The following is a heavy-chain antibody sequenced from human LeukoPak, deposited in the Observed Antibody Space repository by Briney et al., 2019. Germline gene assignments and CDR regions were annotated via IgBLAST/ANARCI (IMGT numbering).Heavy chain of an antibody. CDR3: ARVHYYDSRPHFDY. D-gene: IGHD3-22*01. Sequence: GASVKVSCKASGYTFTSYGISWVRQAPGQGLEWMGWISAYNGNTNYAHKLQGRVTMTTDTSTSTAYMELRSLRSDDTAVYYCARVHYYDSRPHFDYWGQGTLVTVSS. J-gene: IGHJ4*02. CDR2: ISAYNGNT. V-gene: IGHV1-18*01. CDR1: GYTFTSYG.